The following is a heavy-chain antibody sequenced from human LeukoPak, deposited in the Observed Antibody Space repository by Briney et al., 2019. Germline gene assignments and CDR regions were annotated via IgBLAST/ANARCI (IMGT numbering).Heavy chain of an antibody. CDR1: GFTFTKFW. CDR3: TRAYYYGSGSYSY. V-gene: IGHV3-49*04. J-gene: IGHJ4*02. CDR2: IRSKAYGGTT. D-gene: IGHD3-10*01. Sequence: GGSLRLSCEASGFTFTKFWMSWVRQAPGKGLEWVGFIRSKAYGGTTEYAASVKGRFTISRDDSKSIAYLQMNSLKTEDTAVYYCTRAYYYGSGSYSYWGQGTLVTVSS.